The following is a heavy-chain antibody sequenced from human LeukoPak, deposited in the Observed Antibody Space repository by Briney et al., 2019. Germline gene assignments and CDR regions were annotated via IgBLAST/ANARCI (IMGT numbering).Heavy chain of an antibody. J-gene: IGHJ3*02. CDR2: MYYSSGNT. D-gene: IGHD5-18*01. Sequence: KASETLSLTCTVSGGSISSSTYYWGWIRQPPGKGLEWIGSMYYSSGNTYYNPSLKSRVTISVDTSKNQFSLQLNSVTPEDTAVYYCARGIGYSPDTDAFDIWGQGTMVTVSS. CDR1: GGSISSSTYY. CDR3: ARGIGYSPDTDAFDI. V-gene: IGHV4-39*07.